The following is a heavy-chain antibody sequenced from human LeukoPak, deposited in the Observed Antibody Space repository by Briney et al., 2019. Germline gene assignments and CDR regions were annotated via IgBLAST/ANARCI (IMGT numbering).Heavy chain of an antibody. D-gene: IGHD3-22*01. J-gene: IGHJ4*02. V-gene: IGHV3-66*01. CDR1: GLTFGNYG. CDR2: IYSGGGT. CDR3: ARDPKSGDSSGSTFDY. Sequence: GGSLRLSCVASGLTFGNYGMNWVRQAPGKGLEWVSGIYSGGGTYYGDSVKGRFTISRDNSKNTLYLQMNSLRAEDTAVYYCARDPKSGDSSGSTFDYWGQGTLVTVSS.